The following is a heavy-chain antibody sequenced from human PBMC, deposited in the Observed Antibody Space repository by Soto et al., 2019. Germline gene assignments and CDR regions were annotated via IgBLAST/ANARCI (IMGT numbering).Heavy chain of an antibody. CDR3: AREKNSGYYRTVDY. CDR2: VTHDGTGK. J-gene: IGHJ4*02. V-gene: IGHV3-30*03. D-gene: IGHD3-10*01. Sequence: QVQLVASGGGVVQPGRSWSLSCAAPGFTLVGNVLHWVRQAPGKGLEWVPVVTHDGTGKHYPDSVKGRFTITRDISKNTFYLQMNSLRVEDTAMYYCAREKNSGYYRTVDYWGQGTLVTVSS. CDR1: GFTLVGNV.